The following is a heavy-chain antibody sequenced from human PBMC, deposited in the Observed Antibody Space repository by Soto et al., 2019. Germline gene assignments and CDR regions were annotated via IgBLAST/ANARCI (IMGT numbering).Heavy chain of an antibody. Sequence: VQLVQSGAEVKQPGSSVKVSCKTSGGTFGNYPINWVRQAPGQGLEWMGRVIPILGMGSYAQKFQGRVTITANRSTSTAYMQLSSLRSDDTAVYYCATVYRDSYNIPFDYWGQGTLVTVSS. D-gene: IGHD1-26*01. CDR2: VIPILGMG. CDR3: ATVYRDSYNIPFDY. CDR1: GGTFGNYP. V-gene: IGHV1-69*02. J-gene: IGHJ4*02.